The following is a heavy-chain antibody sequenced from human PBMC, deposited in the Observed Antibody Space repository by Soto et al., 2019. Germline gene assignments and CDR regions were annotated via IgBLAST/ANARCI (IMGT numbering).Heavy chain of an antibody. V-gene: IGHV4-59*01. CDR1: GGSISSYY. D-gene: IGHD3-22*01. J-gene: IGHJ4*02. Sequence: QVQLQESGPGLVKPSETLSLTCTVSGGSISSYYWSWIRQPPGKGLEWIGYIYYSGSTNYNPSLKSRVTISVDTSKNQYSLKLSSVTAADTAVYYCARWSDAVGVYFDYWGQGTLVTVSS. CDR2: IYYSGST. CDR3: ARWSDAVGVYFDY.